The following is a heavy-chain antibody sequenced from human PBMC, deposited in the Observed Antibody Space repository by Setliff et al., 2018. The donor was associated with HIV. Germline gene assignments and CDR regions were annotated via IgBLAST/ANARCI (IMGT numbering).Heavy chain of an antibody. V-gene: IGHV3-30*02. CDR3: AKSFNSGPTNWNIDV. CDR1: GFTVSSNY. J-gene: IGHJ6*03. D-gene: IGHD1-20*01. CDR2: IQYDESNK. Sequence: GGSLRLSCAASGFTVSSNYMSWVRQVPGKGLDWVTFIQYDESNKYYGDSVRGRFTISRDNSKNTLYLQMNSLRSEDTAVYFCAKSFNSGPTNWNIDVWGTGTTVTVSS.